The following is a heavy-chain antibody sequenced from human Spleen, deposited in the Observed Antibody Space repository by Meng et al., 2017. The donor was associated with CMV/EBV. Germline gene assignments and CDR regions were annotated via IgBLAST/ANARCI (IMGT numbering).Heavy chain of an antibody. Sequence: SGYSFTSYWIGWVRQMPGKGLEWMGIIYPGDSDTRYSPSFQRQVTISADKSISTAYLQWSSLKASDTAMYYCARHSGVRSLLSPFDYWGQGTLVTVSS. D-gene: IGHD1-26*01. J-gene: IGHJ4*02. CDR2: IYPGDSDT. V-gene: IGHV5-51*01. CDR1: GYSFTSYW. CDR3: ARHSGVRSLLSPFDY.